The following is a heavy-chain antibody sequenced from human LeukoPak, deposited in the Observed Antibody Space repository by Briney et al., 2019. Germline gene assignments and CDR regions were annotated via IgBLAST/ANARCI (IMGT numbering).Heavy chain of an antibody. V-gene: IGHV3-33*01. CDR1: GFTFSSYG. Sequence: GGSLRLSCAASGFTFSSYGMHWVRQAPGKGLEWVAVIWYDGSNKYYADSVKGRFTISRDNSKNTLYLQMNSLRAEDTAVYYCAQRPHARGQNYYYGMDVWGQGTTVTVSS. J-gene: IGHJ6*02. CDR3: AQRPHARGQNYYYGMDV. CDR2: IWYDGSNK. D-gene: IGHD3/OR15-3a*01.